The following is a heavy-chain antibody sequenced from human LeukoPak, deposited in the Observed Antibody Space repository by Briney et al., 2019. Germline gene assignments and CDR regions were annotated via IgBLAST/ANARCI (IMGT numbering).Heavy chain of an antibody. CDR3: ARRWGTYDILTGYYRDQDAFDI. V-gene: IGHV5-51*01. CDR1: GYSFTGYW. D-gene: IGHD3-9*01. J-gene: IGHJ3*02. CDR2: IYPDDSDT. Sequence: GESLKISCKGSGYSFTGYWIAWVRQMPGKGLEWMGIIYPDDSDTTYSPSFQNQVTISADKSIGTAYLQWSSLKASDTAVYYCARRWGTYDILTGYYRDQDAFDIWGQGTMVTVSS.